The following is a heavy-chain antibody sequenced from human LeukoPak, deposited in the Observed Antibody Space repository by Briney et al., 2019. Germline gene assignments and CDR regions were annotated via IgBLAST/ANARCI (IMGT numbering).Heavy chain of an antibody. V-gene: IGHV1-46*01. D-gene: IGHD6-19*01. J-gene: IGHJ4*02. CDR2: INPSGGST. Sequence: ASVKVSCKASGYTFTSYYMHWVRQAPGQGLEWMGIINPSGGSTSYAQKLQGRVTMTTDTSTSTAYMELRSLRSDDTAVYYCARRRYSSGWYGPDFDYWGQGTLVTVSS. CDR1: GYTFTSYY. CDR3: ARRRYSSGWYGPDFDY.